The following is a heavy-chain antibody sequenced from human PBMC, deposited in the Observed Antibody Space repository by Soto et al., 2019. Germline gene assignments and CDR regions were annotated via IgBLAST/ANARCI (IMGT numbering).Heavy chain of an antibody. V-gene: IGHV1-8*01. CDR1: GYTFTSYD. J-gene: IGHJ3*02. CDR2: MNPNSGNT. CDR3: ARAIVVVPAAPLWAFDI. Sequence: ASVKVSCKASGYTFTSYDINWVRQATGQRLEWMGWMNPNSGNTGYAQKFQGRVTMTRNTSISTAYMELSSLRSEDTAVYYCARAIVVVPAAPLWAFDIWGQGTMVTVSS. D-gene: IGHD2-2*01.